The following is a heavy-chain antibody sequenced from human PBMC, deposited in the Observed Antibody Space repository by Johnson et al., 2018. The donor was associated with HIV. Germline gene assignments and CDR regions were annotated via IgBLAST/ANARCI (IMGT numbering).Heavy chain of an antibody. V-gene: IGHV3-66*02. J-gene: IGHJ3*02. D-gene: IGHD3-16*01. CDR1: GFTFSSYW. CDR2: IYSGGST. CDR3: ARRGRRADDAFDI. Sequence: VQLVESGGGLVQPGGSLRLSCAASGFTFSSYWMNWVRQAPGKGLEWVSVIYSGGSTYYPDSVKGRFTISRDNSKNTLYLQMNSLRAEDTAVYYCARRGRRADDAFDIWGQGTMVTVSS.